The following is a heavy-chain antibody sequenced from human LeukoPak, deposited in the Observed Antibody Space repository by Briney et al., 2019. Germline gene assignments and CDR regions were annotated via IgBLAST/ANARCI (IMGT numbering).Heavy chain of an antibody. CDR1: GYKFTNYW. D-gene: IGHD6-19*01. J-gene: IGHJ4*02. Sequence: GESLKISCKGSGYKFTNYWIGWVRQMPGKGLEWMGLINPGDSDTRYSPSFQGQVTISADKSISTAYLQWSSLKASDTAIYYCARRRAVAGTYYFDYWGQGTLVTVSS. V-gene: IGHV5-51*01. CDR3: ARRRAVAGTYYFDY. CDR2: INPGDSDT.